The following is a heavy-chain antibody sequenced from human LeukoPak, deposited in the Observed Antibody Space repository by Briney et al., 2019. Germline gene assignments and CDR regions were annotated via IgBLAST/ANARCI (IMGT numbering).Heavy chain of an antibody. CDR2: IYTSGST. J-gene: IGHJ4*02. CDR3: ASGGYSYGYAN. D-gene: IGHD5-18*01. Sequence: SQTLSLTCTVSGGSISSGSYYWSWIRQPAGKGLEWIGRIYTSGSTNYNPSLKSRVTISVDTSKNQFSLKLSSVTAADTAVYYCASGGYSYGYANWGQGTLVTVSS. V-gene: IGHV4-61*02. CDR1: GGSISSGSYY.